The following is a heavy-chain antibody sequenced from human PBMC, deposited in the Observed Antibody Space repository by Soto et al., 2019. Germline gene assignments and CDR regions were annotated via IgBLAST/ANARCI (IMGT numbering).Heavy chain of an antibody. CDR3: ARGATVTQYDY. Sequence: PSQTLPFTWTLCRRCASSGSFYWAWIRQPPGKGLEWIGFGSYSGTTNYKPSLKSRVTISVDTSRSQISLKVSSLTAADTAVYYCARGATVTQYDYWGQGTQVTVS. J-gene: IGHJ4*02. V-gene: IGHV4-61*01. CDR1: RRCASSGSFY. D-gene: IGHD4-17*01. CDR2: GSYSGTT.